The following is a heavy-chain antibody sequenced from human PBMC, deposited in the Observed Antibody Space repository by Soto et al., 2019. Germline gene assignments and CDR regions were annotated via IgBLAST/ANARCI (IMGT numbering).Heavy chain of an antibody. D-gene: IGHD5-18*01. CDR3: AKDGVQLWSYIDY. J-gene: IGHJ4*02. Sequence: PGGSLRLSCAASGFTFSSYGMHWVRQAPGKGLEWVAVISHDGSNKYYADSVKGRFTISRDNSKNTLYLQMNSLRAEDTAVYYFAKDGVQLWSYIDYWGQGTRVTVSS. CDR1: GFTFSSYG. V-gene: IGHV3-30*18. CDR2: ISHDGSNK.